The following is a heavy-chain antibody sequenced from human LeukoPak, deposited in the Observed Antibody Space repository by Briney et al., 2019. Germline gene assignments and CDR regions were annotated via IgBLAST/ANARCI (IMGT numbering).Heavy chain of an antibody. D-gene: IGHD6-13*01. CDR3: ASQLYSSSWYVDV. CDR1: VGSFSGYY. J-gene: IGHJ6*03. Sequence: SETLSPTCAVYVGSFSGYYWSWNRQPPGKGREWDGEINHRGRNKYNPSLKSRVTISVDTSTSQFSLRLSSVTAADTGLYYCASQLYSSSWYVDVWGKGTTVTVSS. CDR2: INHRGRN. V-gene: IGHV4-34*01.